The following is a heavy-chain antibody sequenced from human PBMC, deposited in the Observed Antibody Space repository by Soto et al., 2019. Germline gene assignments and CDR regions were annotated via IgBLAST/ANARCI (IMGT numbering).Heavy chain of an antibody. CDR3: ARSKMERRRYGMDV. CDR1: GFTFSTYA. J-gene: IGHJ6*02. D-gene: IGHD1-1*01. CDR2: ISYDGSNI. Sequence: QAQLVESGGGVVQPGRSLRLYCSASGFTFSTYAMHWVRQAPGKGLEWVAVISYDGSNIYYADSVKGRFTISRDNSKNTLYLQMDSLRPDDTAVYDCARSKMERRRYGMDVWGQGTPVTGSS. V-gene: IGHV3-30-3*01.